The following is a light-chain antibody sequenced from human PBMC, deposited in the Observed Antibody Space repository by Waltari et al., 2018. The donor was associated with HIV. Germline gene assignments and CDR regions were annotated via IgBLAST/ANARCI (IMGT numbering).Light chain of an antibody. CDR2: SNN. CDR3: AAWDDSLHGYV. CDR1: SSTIGSNP. J-gene: IGLJ1*01. Sequence: QSVLTQPPSASGPPGQRVTLPCSGSSSTIGSNPINWYRQLTGTAPKLLIYSNNQWPSGVPDRFSGSKSGTSASLAISGLQSEDEADYYCAAWDDSLHGYVFGTGTKVTVV. V-gene: IGLV1-44*01.